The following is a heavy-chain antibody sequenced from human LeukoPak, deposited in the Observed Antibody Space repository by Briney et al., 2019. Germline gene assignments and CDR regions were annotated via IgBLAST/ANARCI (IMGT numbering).Heavy chain of an antibody. J-gene: IGHJ4*02. Sequence: PGGSLRLSCAASGFMFNSYGIHWVRQAPGKGLEWVAFIQYDGNKKCYADSVKGRFTISRDNSKNTLYLQMYGLKTEDTAVYYCAKDLVGYCSGGSCYTPAYWGQGTLVTVSS. D-gene: IGHD2-15*01. CDR3: AKDLVGYCSGGSCYTPAY. CDR2: IQYDGNKK. V-gene: IGHV3-30*02. CDR1: GFMFNSYG.